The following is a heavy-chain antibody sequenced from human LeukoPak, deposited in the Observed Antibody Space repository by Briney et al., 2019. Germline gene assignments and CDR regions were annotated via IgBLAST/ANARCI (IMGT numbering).Heavy chain of an antibody. CDR2: MNQDGSEK. J-gene: IGHJ6*03. D-gene: IGHD1-26*01. Sequence: PGGSLRLSCAASGFTFSLYWMSWVRQAPGEGLEWVANMNQDGSEKYYVDSVKGRFTISRDNAKNSLYLQMNSLRAEDTAVYYCARVRIVGATSPYYYYMDVWGKGTTVTVSS. V-gene: IGHV3-7*01. CDR1: GFTFSLYW. CDR3: ARVRIVGATSPYYYYMDV.